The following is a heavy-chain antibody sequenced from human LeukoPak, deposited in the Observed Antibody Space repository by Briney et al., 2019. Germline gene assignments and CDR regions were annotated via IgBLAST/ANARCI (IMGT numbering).Heavy chain of an antibody. D-gene: IGHD4-23*01. J-gene: IGHJ4*02. Sequence: GGSLRLSCAASGFTFDDYAMHWVRQAPGKGLEWVSGISWNRGSIDYADSVKGRFTLSRDNAKTYLYLQMNSLRAEDMDLYYCAKDGMRGGNSGWVDYWGQGTLATVSS. CDR2: ISWNRGSI. CDR3: AKDGMRGGNSGWVDY. CDR1: GFTFDDYA. V-gene: IGHV3-9*03.